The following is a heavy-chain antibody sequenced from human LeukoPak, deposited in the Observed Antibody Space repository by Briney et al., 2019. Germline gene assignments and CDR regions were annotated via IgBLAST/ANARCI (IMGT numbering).Heavy chain of an antibody. CDR2: IYSGGCT. Sequence: PSETLSLTCTVSGASINNYYWTWIRQPAGKGLEWIGRIYSGGCTNYSPSLKSRVTMSLDTSKNQFSLRLNSVTAADAAVYYCARNAGDYWGQGTLVTVSS. V-gene: IGHV4-4*07. J-gene: IGHJ4*02. CDR1: GASINNYY. D-gene: IGHD1-1*01. CDR3: ARNAGDY.